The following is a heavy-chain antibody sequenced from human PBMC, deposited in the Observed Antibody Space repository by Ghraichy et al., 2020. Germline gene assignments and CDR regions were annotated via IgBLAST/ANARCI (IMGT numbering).Heavy chain of an antibody. D-gene: IGHD1-14*01. J-gene: IGHJ3*01. V-gene: IGHV4-59*01. CDR2: IYYTGDS. CDR3: ARNRPDDGFDV. Sequence: SETLSLTCTVSGGSIGNNYWSWIRQPPGRGLDWIGSIYYTGDSTYSPSLKGRLTMSLDTSKNQLLLKLTSLTAADAAVYFCARNRPDDGFDVWGQGTLVTVSS. CDR1: GGSIGNNY.